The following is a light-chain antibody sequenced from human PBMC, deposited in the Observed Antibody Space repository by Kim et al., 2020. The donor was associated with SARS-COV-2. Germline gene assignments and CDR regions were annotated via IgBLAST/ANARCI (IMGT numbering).Light chain of an antibody. CDR1: QSVGKS. CDR3: QQYSKWPYT. V-gene: IGKV3-15*01. Sequence: SVSPGERATLCFRASQSVGKSLAWYQQIRGRAPRLLLYGAFTRATGVPARFGGSGSGTDFTLTISSLQSEDFAVYFCQQYSKWPYTFGKGTKLEI. CDR2: GAF. J-gene: IGKJ2*01.